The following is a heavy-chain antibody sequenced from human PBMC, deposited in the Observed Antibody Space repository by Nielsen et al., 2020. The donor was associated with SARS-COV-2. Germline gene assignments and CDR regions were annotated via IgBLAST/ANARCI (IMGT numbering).Heavy chain of an antibody. D-gene: IGHD3-9*01. CDR2: INAGNGNT. CDR1: GYTFTSYA. Sequence: ASVKVSCKASGYTFTSYAMHWVRQAPGQRLEWMGWINAGNGNTKYSQKFQGRVTMTRDTSTSTVYMELSSLRSEDTAVYYCARAMPNGFLTGYDYWGQGTLVTVSS. V-gene: IGHV1-3*01. CDR3: ARAMPNGFLTGYDY. J-gene: IGHJ4*02.